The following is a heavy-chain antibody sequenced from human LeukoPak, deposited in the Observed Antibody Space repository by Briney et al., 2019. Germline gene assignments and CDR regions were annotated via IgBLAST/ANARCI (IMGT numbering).Heavy chain of an antibody. CDR3: ARALSTTTMEF. D-gene: IGHD1-1*01. CDR1: GFTFSSYS. CDR2: ISGSSGTT. Sequence: PGGSLRLSCAASGFTFSSYSMNWVRQAPGKGLEWVSYISGSSGTTYYADSVKGRFTVSRDNAKNSLYLQMNSLRAEDTAVYYRARALSTTTMEFWGQGTLVTVSS. V-gene: IGHV3-48*01. J-gene: IGHJ4*02.